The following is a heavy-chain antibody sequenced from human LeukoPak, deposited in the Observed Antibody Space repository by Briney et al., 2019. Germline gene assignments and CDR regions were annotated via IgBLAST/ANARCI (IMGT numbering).Heavy chain of an antibody. CDR2: IYHGGST. CDR1: GYSISSGYY. J-gene: IGHJ3*02. V-gene: IGHV4-38-2*02. CDR3: ARVPVFPNDAFDI. D-gene: IGHD2-21*01. Sequence: SETLSLTCTVSGYSISSGYYWGWLRQPPGKGLEWIGSIYHGGSTYYNPSLKSRVTISVDTSKNHFSLKLSSVTAADTAVYFCARVPVFPNDAFDIWGQGTLVTVSS.